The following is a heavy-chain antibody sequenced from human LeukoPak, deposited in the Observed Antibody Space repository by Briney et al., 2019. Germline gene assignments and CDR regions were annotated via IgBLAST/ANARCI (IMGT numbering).Heavy chain of an antibody. Sequence: PGGSLTLSCAASGCTLSSYWMNWGRLAPGEGLEWVANINQDGSEKYYVDSVKGRFTISRDNAKNSLYLQMNSLRAEDTAVYYCSRFVTVPGNPQDYWGQGTLVTVSS. V-gene: IGHV3-7*01. CDR2: INQDGSEK. CDR1: GCTLSSYW. J-gene: IGHJ4*02. CDR3: SRFVTVPGNPQDY. D-gene: IGHD2/OR15-2a*01.